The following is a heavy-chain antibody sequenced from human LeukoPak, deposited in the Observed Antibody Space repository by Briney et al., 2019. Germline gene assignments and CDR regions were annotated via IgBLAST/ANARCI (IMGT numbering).Heavy chain of an antibody. D-gene: IGHD3-22*01. V-gene: IGHV4-34*01. CDR1: GGSFSGYY. CDR3: ARANYYDSSGYMQAIDY. J-gene: IGHJ4*02. CDR2: INHSGST. Sequence: SETLSLTCAVYGGSFSGYYWSWIRQPPGKGLEWIGEINHSGSTNYNPSLKSRVTISVDKSKNQFSLKLSSVTAADTAVYYCARANYYDSSGYMQAIDYWGQGTLVTVSS.